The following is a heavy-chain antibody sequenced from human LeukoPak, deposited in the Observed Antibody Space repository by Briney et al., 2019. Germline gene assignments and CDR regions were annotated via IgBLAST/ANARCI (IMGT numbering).Heavy chain of an antibody. J-gene: IGHJ4*02. CDR3: AKGPISWLPVNFDY. Sequence: PGRSLRLSCAASGFTFDDYSMRWVRQAPGKGLGWVSGISWNSGSIGYADSVKGRFTISRDNAKNSLYLQMNSLRAEDTALYYCAKGPISWLPVNFDYWGQGTLVTVSS. CDR2: ISWNSGSI. V-gene: IGHV3-9*01. D-gene: IGHD3-22*01. CDR1: GFTFDDYS.